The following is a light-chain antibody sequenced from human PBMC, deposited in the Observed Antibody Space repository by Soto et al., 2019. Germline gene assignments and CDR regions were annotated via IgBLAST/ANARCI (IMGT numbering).Light chain of an antibody. J-gene: IGKJ4*01. V-gene: IGKV3-20*01. CDR1: QTVRTNY. Sequence: EIVLTQSPGTLSLSPGERATLSCRASQTVRTNYLAWFQHKPGQAPRLLIYGASSTATGIPDRFSASGSGTDFTLTINRLEPEDFAVYFCQQYSDSPLTFGGGTKVEIK. CDR2: GAS. CDR3: QQYSDSPLT.